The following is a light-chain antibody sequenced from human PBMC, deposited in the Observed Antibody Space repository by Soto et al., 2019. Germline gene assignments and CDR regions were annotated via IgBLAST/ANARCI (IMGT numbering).Light chain of an antibody. Sequence: DIQLTQSPSFLSASVGDRVTITCRASQGLSSDLAWYQQKPGKAPKLLIYASYTLQSGVPSRFSGSGSGTGFTLTISSLQPEDFATYFCQQLNSYPLTFGQGTRLEIK. CDR1: QGLSSD. J-gene: IGKJ5*01. CDR2: ASY. V-gene: IGKV1-9*01. CDR3: QQLNSYPLT.